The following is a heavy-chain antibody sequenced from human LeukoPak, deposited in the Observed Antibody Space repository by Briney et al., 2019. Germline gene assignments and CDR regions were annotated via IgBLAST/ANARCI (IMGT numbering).Heavy chain of an antibody. Sequence: SGGSLRLSCAASGFTFSNYAMHWVRQAPGKGLEWVAVISYNGSNKYYADSVKGRFTISRDNSKNTQYLQMNSLRADDTAVYYCARDRLWFGEHFYAMDVWGQGTTVTVSS. V-gene: IGHV3-30-3*01. CDR2: ISYNGSNK. CDR1: GFTFSNYA. CDR3: ARDRLWFGEHFYAMDV. J-gene: IGHJ6*02. D-gene: IGHD3-10*01.